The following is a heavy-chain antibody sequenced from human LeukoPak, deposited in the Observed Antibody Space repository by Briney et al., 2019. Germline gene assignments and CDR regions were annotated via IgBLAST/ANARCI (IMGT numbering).Heavy chain of an antibody. CDR3: ARGIDY. Sequence: GGSLRLSCAASGFAVSADYMTWVRQAPGKGLEWVSVIYSGGSTYYADSVKGRFTISRDNSKNTLYLQMNTLRAEDTAVYYCARGIDYWGRGTLVTVSS. J-gene: IGHJ4*02. CDR1: GFAVSADY. V-gene: IGHV3-53*01. CDR2: IYSGGST.